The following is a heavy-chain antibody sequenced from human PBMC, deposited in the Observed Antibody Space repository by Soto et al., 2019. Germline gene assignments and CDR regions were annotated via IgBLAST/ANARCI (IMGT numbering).Heavy chain of an antibody. Sequence: QVQLVQSGAEVKKPGASVKVSCKASGYTFTSYAMHWVRQAPGQRLEWMGWINAGNGNTKYSQKFQGRVTINRDASARTEYVELSSRRSVDTSVYYCARDVGATGDGGHGTLVTVSS. D-gene: IGHD1-26*01. CDR2: INAGNGNT. V-gene: IGHV1-3*01. CDR3: ARDVGATGD. J-gene: IGHJ4*01. CDR1: GYTFTSYA.